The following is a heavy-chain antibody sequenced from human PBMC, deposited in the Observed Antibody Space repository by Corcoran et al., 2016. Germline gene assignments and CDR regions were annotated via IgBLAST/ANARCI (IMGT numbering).Heavy chain of an antibody. CDR2: INHSGST. CDR1: GGSFSGYY. D-gene: IGHD3-3*01. Sequence: QVQLQQWGAGLLKPSETLSLTCAVYGGSFSGYYWSWIRQPPGKGLEWIGEINHSGSTNYNPSLKSRVTISVDTSKNQFSLKLSSVTAPGTAVYYCARMIGLQNYDCWSGYYTSRVAVGTFDYCGQGTLVTVSS. V-gene: IGHV4-34*01. J-gene: IGHJ4*02. CDR3: ARMIGLQNYDCWSGYYTSRVAVGTFDY.